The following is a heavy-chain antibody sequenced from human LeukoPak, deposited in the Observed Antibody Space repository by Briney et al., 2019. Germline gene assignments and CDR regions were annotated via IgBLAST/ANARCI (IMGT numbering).Heavy chain of an antibody. CDR2: ISGSGGST. J-gene: IGHJ4*02. D-gene: IGHD2-2*01. V-gene: IGHV3-23*01. CDR1: GFTFSSYA. Sequence: GGSLRLSCAASGFTFSSYAMSWVRQAPGKGLEWVSAISGSGGSTYYADSVKGRFTISRDSSKNTLYLQMNSLRAEDTAVYYCAKARGIVVVPAAMAFDYWGQGTLVTVSS. CDR3: AKARGIVVVPAAMAFDY.